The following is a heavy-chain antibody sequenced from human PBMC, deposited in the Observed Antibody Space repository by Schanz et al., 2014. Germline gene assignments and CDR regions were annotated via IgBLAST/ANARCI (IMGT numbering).Heavy chain of an antibody. V-gene: IGHV3-23*01. D-gene: IGHD3-10*01. CDR3: AKDQGSYGSGSYSYFDY. CDR1: GFTFSNYA. Sequence: EVQLLESGGGLVQPGGSLRLSCAASGFTFSNYAMSWVRQAPGKGLEWVSTISGRSGTTNYADSVKGRFSISRDNSKNTLYLQMNSLRAEDTAVYYCAKDQGSYGSGSYSYFDYWGQGTLATVSS. J-gene: IGHJ4*02. CDR2: ISGRSGTT.